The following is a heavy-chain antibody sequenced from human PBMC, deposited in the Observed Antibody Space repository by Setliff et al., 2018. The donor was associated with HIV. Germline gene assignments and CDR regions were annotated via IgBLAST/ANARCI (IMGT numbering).Heavy chain of an antibody. CDR1: GASFVGDNH. D-gene: IGHD6-19*01. V-gene: IGHV4-30-4*01. Sequence: PSETLSLTCAVSGASFVGDNHWSWIRQTPERGLEWIAYFMYTDIHYVNYLNYSKPSLASRLSISVDKSKTQFSLTLSSVTAADTAVYYCARARSDWYNVMPYYFDLWGQGTPVTVSS. CDR2: FMYTDIHYVNYLN. CDR3: ARARSDWYNVMPYYFDL. J-gene: IGHJ4*02.